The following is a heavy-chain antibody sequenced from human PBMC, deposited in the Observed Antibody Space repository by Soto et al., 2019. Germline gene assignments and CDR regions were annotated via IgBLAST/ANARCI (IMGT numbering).Heavy chain of an antibody. D-gene: IGHD5-12*01. CDR1: GFTFSSYA. V-gene: IGHV3-23*01. J-gene: IGHJ2*01. CDR2: ISGNGDNA. Sequence: EVQLLESGGDLIQPGGSLRLSCAASGFTFSSYAMTWVRQDPAKGLQWVSSISGNGDNANYADSVKGRFTISRDNSKNTLYLQMRSLRAEDTALYYCAKVAPLYWCFDLWGRGTLVAV. CDR3: AKVAPLYWCFDL.